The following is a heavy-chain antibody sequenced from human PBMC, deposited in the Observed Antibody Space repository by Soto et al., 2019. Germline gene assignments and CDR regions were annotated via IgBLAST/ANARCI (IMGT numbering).Heavy chain of an antibody. CDR1: GYTIYISGYY. J-gene: IGHJ5*02. CDR3: ARYGSSTANLIVP. D-gene: IGHD2-2*01. V-gene: IGHV4-31*03. Sequence: ASETLSLTCPVSGYTIYISGYYWTWIRQHPGKGLEWIGYIYHTGKTYYTPCLESRVTMSVETSKNKFSLKFASVTAADTAFYYCARYGSSTANLIVPRGQGPFVAVAS. CDR2: IYHTGKT.